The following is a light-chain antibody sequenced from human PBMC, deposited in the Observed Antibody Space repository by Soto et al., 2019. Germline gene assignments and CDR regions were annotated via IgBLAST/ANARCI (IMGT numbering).Light chain of an antibody. CDR2: AAS. Sequence: DIQMTQSPSTLSASVGDRVTITCRASQSISTWLAWYQQKPGKAPKLLIYAASSLESGVPSRFSGSGSGTEFTLTISSLQPDDFATYYCQQYKSYLYTFGQGTKLEIK. V-gene: IGKV1-5*01. CDR3: QQYKSYLYT. CDR1: QSISTW. J-gene: IGKJ2*01.